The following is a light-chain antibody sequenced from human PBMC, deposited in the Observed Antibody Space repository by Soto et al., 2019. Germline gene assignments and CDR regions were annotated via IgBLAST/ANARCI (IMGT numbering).Light chain of an antibody. CDR2: AVS. CDR1: QGIRND. CDR3: QQYNSYST. J-gene: IGKJ1*01. Sequence: DIQMTQSPSSLSASVGDRVTITCRASQGIRNDLGWFQQKPGKAPKRLIYAVSNLESGVPSRFGGSGSGTEFTLTISSLQPDDFGTYYCQQYNSYSTFAQGTKVDIK. V-gene: IGKV1-17*01.